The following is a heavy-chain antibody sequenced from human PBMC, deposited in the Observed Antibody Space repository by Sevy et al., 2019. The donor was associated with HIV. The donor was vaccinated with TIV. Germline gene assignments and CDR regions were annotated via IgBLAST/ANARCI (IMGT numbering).Heavy chain of an antibody. J-gene: IGHJ5*02. V-gene: IGHV3-21*01. CDR2: ISSSSSYI. CDR3: ARYHLNSGYDWFGP. D-gene: IGHD3-22*01. CDR1: GFTFSSYS. Sequence: GGSLRLSCAASGFTFSSYSMNWVRQAPGKGLEWVSSISSSSSYIYYADSVKGRFTISRDNAKNSLYLQMNSLRAEDTAVYYCARYHLNSGYDWFGPWGQGTLVTASS.